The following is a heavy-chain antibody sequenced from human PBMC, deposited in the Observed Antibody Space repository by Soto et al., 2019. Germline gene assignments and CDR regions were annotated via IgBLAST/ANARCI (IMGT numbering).Heavy chain of an antibody. V-gene: IGHV1-18*01. Sequence: ASVKVSCKASGYTFTSYGISWVRQAPGQGLEWMGWISAYNGNTNYAQKLQGRVTMTTDTSTSTAYMELRSLRSDDTAVYYCARESRGYCSSTSCSSFGNYYMGVWGKGTTVTVSS. CDR3: ARESRGYCSSTSCSSFGNYYMGV. J-gene: IGHJ6*03. CDR1: GYTFTSYG. CDR2: ISAYNGNT. D-gene: IGHD2-2*03.